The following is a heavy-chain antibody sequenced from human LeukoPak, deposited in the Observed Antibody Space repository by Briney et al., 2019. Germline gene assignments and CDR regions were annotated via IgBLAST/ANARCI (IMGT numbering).Heavy chain of an antibody. CDR3: AKDTVSVLRGTFDP. D-gene: IGHD3-10*01. V-gene: IGHV3-23*01. Sequence: GGSLRLSCAASGFTFSSYSMNWVRQAPGKGLEWVSGISGSGASANYADSVKGRFTISRDNSKNTLYLQMNSLRADDTAVYYCAKDTVSVLRGTFDPWGQGALVTVSS. J-gene: IGHJ5*02. CDR2: ISGSGASA. CDR1: GFTFSSYS.